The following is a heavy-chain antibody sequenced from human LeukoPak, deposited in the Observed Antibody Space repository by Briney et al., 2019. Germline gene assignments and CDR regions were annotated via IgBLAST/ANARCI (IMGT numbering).Heavy chain of an antibody. CDR2: ISYDGSNK. Sequence: QAGGSLRLSCAASGFTFSSYAMHWVRQAPGKGLEWVAVISYDGSNKYYADSVKGRFTISRDNSKNTLYLQMNSLRAEDTALYYCAKAIWFGELLYPPDAFDIWGQGTMVTVSS. CDR1: GFTFSSYA. J-gene: IGHJ3*02. V-gene: IGHV3-30-3*01. D-gene: IGHD3-10*01. CDR3: AKAIWFGELLYPPDAFDI.